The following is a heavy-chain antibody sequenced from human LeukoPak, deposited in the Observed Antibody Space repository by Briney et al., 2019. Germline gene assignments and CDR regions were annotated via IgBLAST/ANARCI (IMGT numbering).Heavy chain of an antibody. CDR2: MNPNSGNT. CDR1: GYTFSNYD. CDR3: ARSSDYYDSSAYYY. D-gene: IGHD3-22*01. Sequence: GASVKVSCTASGYTFSNYDINWVRQATGQGLEWMGWMNPNSGNTGYAQKFQGRVTITRDTSIGTAYMELSSLRSDDTALYYCARSSDYYDSSAYYYWGQGTLVTVSS. J-gene: IGHJ4*02. V-gene: IGHV1-8*03.